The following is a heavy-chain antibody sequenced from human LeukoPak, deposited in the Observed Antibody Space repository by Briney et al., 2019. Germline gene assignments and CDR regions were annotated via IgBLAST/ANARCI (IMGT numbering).Heavy chain of an antibody. J-gene: IGHJ4*02. CDR2: IKQDGSEK. D-gene: IGHD2-2*01. CDR3: ARLSTSGYCSSTSCYEKFFDY. CDR1: GFTFSSYW. Sequence: GGSLRLSCAASGFTFSSYWMSWVRQAPGKGLEWVANIKQDGSEKYYVDSVKGRFTISRDNAKNSLYLQMNSLRAVDTAVYYCARLSTSGYCSSTSCYEKFFDYWGQGTLVTVSS. V-gene: IGHV3-7*03.